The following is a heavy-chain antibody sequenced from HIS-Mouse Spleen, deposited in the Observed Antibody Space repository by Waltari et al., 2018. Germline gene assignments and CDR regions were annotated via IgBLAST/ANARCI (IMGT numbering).Heavy chain of an antibody. CDR2: IYYSGST. J-gene: IGHJ2*01. CDR3: AREIPYSSSWYDWYFDL. V-gene: IGHV4-59*12. CDR1: GGSLSRYY. D-gene: IGHD6-13*01. Sequence: QVQLQESGPGLVKPSETLSLTCTVSGGSLSRYYWTWIRQPPGKGLEWIGYIYYSGSTYYNPSLKSRVTISVDTSKNQFSLKLSSVTAADTAVYYCAREIPYSSSWYDWYFDLWGRGTLVTVSS.